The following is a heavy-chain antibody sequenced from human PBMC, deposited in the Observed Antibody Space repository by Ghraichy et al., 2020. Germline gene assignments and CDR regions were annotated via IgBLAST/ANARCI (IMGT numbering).Heavy chain of an antibody. V-gene: IGHV6-1*01. Sequence: SQTLSLTCAISGDSLSSNGVAWNWIRQSPSRGLEWLGRTYYRSKWYNEYVLSVKSRITINPDTSKNQFSLQLNSVTPEDTAVYYCGRGRFSGFDIWDQGTMVTVSS. CDR2: TYYRSKWYN. D-gene: IGHD4-17*01. CDR3: GRGRFSGFDI. J-gene: IGHJ3*02. CDR1: GDSLSSNGVA.